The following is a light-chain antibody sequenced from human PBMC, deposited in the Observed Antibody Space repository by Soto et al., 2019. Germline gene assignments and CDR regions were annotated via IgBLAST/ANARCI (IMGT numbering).Light chain of an antibody. V-gene: IGKV1-9*01. CDR2: AIS. CDR3: QQLNSYPIT. J-gene: IGKJ5*01. Sequence: DIQLTQSPSFLSASVGDRVTITCRASQDISRYLAWYQQKSGKAPKILIYAISTLQSGVPSRFSGSGSGTEFTLTISSLQPEDFATYYCQQLNSYPITFGQGTRLEIK. CDR1: QDISRY.